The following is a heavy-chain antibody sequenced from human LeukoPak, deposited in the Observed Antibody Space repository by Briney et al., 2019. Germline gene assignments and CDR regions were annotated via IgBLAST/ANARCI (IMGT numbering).Heavy chain of an antibody. CDR3: ASPRGDDSGGYYTWYFHH. CDR1: GDSISSSSYY. CDR2: SGST. J-gene: IGHJ1*01. D-gene: IGHD3-22*01. Sequence: SETLSLTCTVSGDSISSSSYYWGWIRQPPGKGLEWIGSGSTYYNPSLKSRVTISVDTSKNQFSLKLSSVTAADTAVYFCASPRGDDSGGYYTWYFHHWGQGILVTVSS. V-gene: IGHV4-39*07.